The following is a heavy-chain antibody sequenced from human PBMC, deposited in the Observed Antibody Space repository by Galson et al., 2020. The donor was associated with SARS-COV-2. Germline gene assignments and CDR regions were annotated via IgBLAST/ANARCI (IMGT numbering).Heavy chain of an antibody. CDR2: INPSGGST. J-gene: IGHJ4*02. CDR1: GYTFTSYY. CDR3: ARDQEGGFRTYYDILTGYSNAYYFDY. Sequence: ASVKVSCKASGYTFTSYYMHWVRQAPGQGLEWMGIINPSGGSTSYAQQFQGRVTMTRDTSTSTVYMELSSLRSEDTAVYYCARDQEGGFRTYYDILTGYSNAYYFDYWGQGTLVTVSS. D-gene: IGHD3-9*01. V-gene: IGHV1-46*01.